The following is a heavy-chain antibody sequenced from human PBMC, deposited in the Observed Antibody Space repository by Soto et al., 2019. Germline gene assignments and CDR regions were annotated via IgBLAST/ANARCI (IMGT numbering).Heavy chain of an antibody. V-gene: IGHV3-23*01. Sequence: EVQLLESGGGLVQPGGSLRLSCAASGFTFSRHGMSWVRQAPGKGLEWVSALTSSGGTTYYADSVKGLFTISRYNSTNTLYVQMHSLIVEATAVYYCAKVMVGWVTQFYFDYWGQGALVTVSS. CDR2: LTSSGGTT. J-gene: IGHJ4*02. CDR3: AKVMVGWVTQFYFDY. D-gene: IGHD2-21*02. CDR1: GFTFSRHG.